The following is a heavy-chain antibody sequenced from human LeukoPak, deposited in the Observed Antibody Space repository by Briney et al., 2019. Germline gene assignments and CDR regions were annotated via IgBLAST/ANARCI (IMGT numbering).Heavy chain of an antibody. V-gene: IGHV3-30*04. Sequence: GRSLRLSCAASGFTFSSYAMHWVRQAPGKGLEWVAVISYDGSNKYYADSVKGRFTISRDNSKNTLYLQMNSLRAEDTAVYYCAKEGYSSSWYGNNWFDPWGKGTTVTVSS. CDR2: ISYDGSNK. CDR3: AKEGYSSSWYGNNWFDP. CDR1: GFTFSSYA. J-gene: IGHJ5*01. D-gene: IGHD6-13*01.